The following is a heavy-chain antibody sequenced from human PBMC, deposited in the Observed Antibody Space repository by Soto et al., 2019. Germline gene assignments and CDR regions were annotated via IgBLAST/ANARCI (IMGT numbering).Heavy chain of an antibody. Sequence: EVQLLESGGGLVQPGGCLRLSCAASGCTVSSYAMSRVRQAPGKGLEWVSAISGSGGSTYYADSVKGRFTISRDNSKNTLYLQMNSLRAEDTAVYYCAKDQASGDIDYWGQGTLVTVSS. J-gene: IGHJ4*02. CDR1: GCTVSSYA. CDR3: AKDQASGDIDY. D-gene: IGHD3-10*01. CDR2: ISGSGGST. V-gene: IGHV3-23*01.